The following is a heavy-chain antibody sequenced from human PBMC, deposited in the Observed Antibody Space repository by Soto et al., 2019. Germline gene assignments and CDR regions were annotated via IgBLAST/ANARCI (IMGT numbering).Heavy chain of an antibody. V-gene: IGHV1-69*13. CDR1: GGPFSSYA. CDR2: IIPIFGTA. CDR3: ARDLGFVDTAMVTTEYHYGMDV. Sequence: GASVKVSFKASGGPFSSYAISWVRQAPGQGLEWIGGIIPIFGTANYAQKFQGRVTITADESTSTAYMELSSLRSEDTAVYYCARDLGFVDTAMVTTEYHYGMDVWGQGTTVTVSS. D-gene: IGHD5-18*01. J-gene: IGHJ6*02.